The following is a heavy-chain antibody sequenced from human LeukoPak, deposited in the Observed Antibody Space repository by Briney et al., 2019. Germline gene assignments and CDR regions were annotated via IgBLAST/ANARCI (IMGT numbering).Heavy chain of an antibody. Sequence: GGSLRLSCAASGFTFSSYGMHWVRQAPGKGLEWVAVISYDGSNKYYADSVKGRFTISRDNSKNTLYLQMNSLRAEDTAVYYCANDRRYYDSSGYPDYWGQGTLVTVSS. V-gene: IGHV3-30*18. CDR1: GFTFSSYG. CDR2: ISYDGSNK. D-gene: IGHD3-22*01. CDR3: ANDRRYYDSSGYPDY. J-gene: IGHJ4*02.